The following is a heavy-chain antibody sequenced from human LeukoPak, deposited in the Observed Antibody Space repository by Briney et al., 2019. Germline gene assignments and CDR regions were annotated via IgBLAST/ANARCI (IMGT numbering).Heavy chain of an antibody. CDR1: GGSISSGGYY. J-gene: IGHJ4*02. V-gene: IGHV4-31*03. CDR3: ARAGLYFDY. Sequence: PSETLSLTCTVSGGSISSGGYYWSWIRQHPGKGLEWIGYSYYSGSAYYNPSLKSRVTISVDTSKNKFSLKLSSVTAADTAVYYCARAGLYFDYWGQGTLVTVSS. CDR2: SYYSGSA.